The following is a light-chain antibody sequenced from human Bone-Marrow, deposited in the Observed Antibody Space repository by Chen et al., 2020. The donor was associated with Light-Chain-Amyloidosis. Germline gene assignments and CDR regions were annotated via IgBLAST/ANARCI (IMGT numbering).Light chain of an antibody. CDR2: EVN. Sequence: QSALTQPASVSGAPGQSITISCTGTSSDVGSFNLVSWYQQHPGKAPKLMIYEVNKRPSGVSTPFSGSKSGNTASLTISGLQAEAEADYYCCSYAGSNTYVFGPETKVTVL. CDR3: CSYAGSNTYV. CDR1: SSDVGSFNL. J-gene: IGLJ1*01. V-gene: IGLV2-23*02.